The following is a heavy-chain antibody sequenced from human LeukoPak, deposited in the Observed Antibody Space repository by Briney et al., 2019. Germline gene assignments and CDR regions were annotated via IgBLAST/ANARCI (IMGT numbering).Heavy chain of an antibody. CDR2: INPNSGGT. J-gene: IGHJ6*04. D-gene: IGHD3-10*01. V-gene: IGHV1-2*02. Sequence: ASVKVSCKASGGTFSSYAISWVRQAPGQGLEWMGWINPNSGGTNYAQKFQGRVTMTRDTSISTAYMELSRLRSDDTAVYYCARGGHYYGSGSLGMDVWGKGTTVTVSS. CDR3: ARGGHYYGSGSLGMDV. CDR1: GGTFSSYA.